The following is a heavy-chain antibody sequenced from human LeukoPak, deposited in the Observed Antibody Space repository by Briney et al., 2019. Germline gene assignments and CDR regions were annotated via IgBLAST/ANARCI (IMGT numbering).Heavy chain of an antibody. CDR1: GGSISSGGYY. V-gene: IGHV4-30-2*01. Sequence: SETLSLTCTVSGGSISSGGYYWSWIRQPPGKGLEWIGYIYHSGCTYYNPSLKSRVTISVDRSKNQFSLKLSSVTGADTAVYYCARGGRLFVVVPAAIPAVNWFDPWGQGTLVTVSS. D-gene: IGHD2-2*02. J-gene: IGHJ5*02. CDR3: ARGGRLFVVVPAAIPAVNWFDP. CDR2: IYHSGCT.